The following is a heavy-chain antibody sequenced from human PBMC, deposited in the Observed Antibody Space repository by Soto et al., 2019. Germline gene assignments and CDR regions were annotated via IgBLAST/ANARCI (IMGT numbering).Heavy chain of an antibody. CDR3: ARDLPPVDY. Sequence: ASVKVTCKASGCTFTSYGISWVRQAPGQGLEWMGWISAYNGNTSYAQKLRGRVTMTTDTSTSTAYMELRSLRSDDTAVYYCARDLPPVDYWGQGTLVTVSS. J-gene: IGHJ4*02. CDR1: GCTFTSYG. CDR2: ISAYNGNT. V-gene: IGHV1-18*01.